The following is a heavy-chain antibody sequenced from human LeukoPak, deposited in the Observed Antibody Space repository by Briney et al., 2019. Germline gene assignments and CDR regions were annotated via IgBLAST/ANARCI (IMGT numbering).Heavy chain of an antibody. D-gene: IGHD3-10*01. CDR1: GFTFSSYD. Sequence: GGSLRLSCAASGFTFSSYDMHWVRQATGKGLEWVSAIGTAGDTYYPGSVKGRFTISRKNAKNSLYLQMNSLRAGDTAVYYCARAEGSGSYVYWGQGTLVTVSS. CDR2: IGTAGDT. V-gene: IGHV3-13*01. J-gene: IGHJ4*02. CDR3: ARAEGSGSYVY.